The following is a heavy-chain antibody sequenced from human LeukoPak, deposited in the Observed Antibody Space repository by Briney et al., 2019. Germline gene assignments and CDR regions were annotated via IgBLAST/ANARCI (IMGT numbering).Heavy chain of an antibody. D-gene: IGHD2-15*01. J-gene: IGHJ1*01. CDR2: IIPILGIA. CDR1: GGTFSSYA. V-gene: IGHV1-69*04. Sequence: SVKVSCKASGGTFSSYAIRWVRQAPGQGLEWMGRIIPILGIANYAQKFQGRVTITADKSTSTAYMELSSLRSEDTAVYYCARGEGYCSGGRCYSRYFQHWGQGTLVTVSS. CDR3: ARGEGYCSGGRCYSRYFQH.